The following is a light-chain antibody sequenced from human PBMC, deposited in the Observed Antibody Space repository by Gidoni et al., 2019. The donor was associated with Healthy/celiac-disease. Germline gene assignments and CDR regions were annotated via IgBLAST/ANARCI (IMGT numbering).Light chain of an antibody. J-gene: IGKJ1*01. CDR3: QQYNIYSWP. V-gene: IGKV1-5*03. CDR2: NAS. Sequence: DIQMTQSPSTLSASVGDRVTITCRASQSISSWLAWYQQKPGKAPKLLIYNASSLESGVPSSFSGSGSGTEFTLTISILQPDDFATYYCQQYNIYSWPFGQGTKVEIK. CDR1: QSISSW.